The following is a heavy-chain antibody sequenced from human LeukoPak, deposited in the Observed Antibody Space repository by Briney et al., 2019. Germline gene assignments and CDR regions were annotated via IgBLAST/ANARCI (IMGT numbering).Heavy chain of an antibody. CDR2: IYYSGRT. V-gene: IGHV4-39*01. CDR3: ARLGYSSGGSCQLDY. D-gene: IGHD2-15*01. Sequence: SETLSLTCTVSGGSISSSSYYWGWIRQPPGKGLEWIGTIYYSGRTYYNPSLKSRVTISVDTSKNQFSLKLSSVTAADTAVYYCARLGYSSGGSCQLDYWGQGTLVTVSS. J-gene: IGHJ4*02. CDR1: GGSISSSSYY.